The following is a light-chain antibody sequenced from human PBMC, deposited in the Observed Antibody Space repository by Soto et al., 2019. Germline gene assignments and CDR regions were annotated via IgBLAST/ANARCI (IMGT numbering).Light chain of an antibody. CDR2: DAS. J-gene: IGKJ1*01. Sequence: EIVLTQSPGTLSLSPGERATLSCRASQSVSSHLAWYQQKPGQAPRLLIYDASNRDTGIPARFSGSGSGTAFTLTISSLEPEDFAVYHCVQRTTWPWTCGQGTKVEIK. V-gene: IGKV3-11*01. CDR1: QSVSSH. CDR3: VQRTTWPWT.